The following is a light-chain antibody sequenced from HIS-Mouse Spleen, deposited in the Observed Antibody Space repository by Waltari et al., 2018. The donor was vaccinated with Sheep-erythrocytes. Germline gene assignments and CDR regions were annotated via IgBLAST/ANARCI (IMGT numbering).Light chain of an antibody. CDR3: MQGT. CDR1: QSLVHSDGNTY. J-gene: IGKJ2*01. CDR2: KVS. V-gene: IGKV2-30*02. Sequence: DVVMTQSPLSLPVTLGQPASISCRSSQSLVHSDGNTYLNWLQQRPGQSPMRLIYKVSNRDSGVPDRFSGSGSGTDFTLKISRVEAEDVGVYYCMQGTFGQGTKLEIK.